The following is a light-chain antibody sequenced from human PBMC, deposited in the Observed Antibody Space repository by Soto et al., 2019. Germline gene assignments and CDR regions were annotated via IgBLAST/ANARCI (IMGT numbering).Light chain of an antibody. CDR1: QSVGYK. Sequence: DIVMKQSPSTVSVSPGQRATLSCRASQSVGYKLAWYQQKPGQAPSLLIHGISTRATGIPARFSGSGSGTDFTLTISSLEPEDFAFYYCQQRSNWPRPFGQGTKVDIK. J-gene: IGKJ1*01. CDR3: QQRSNWPRP. CDR2: GIS. V-gene: IGKV3-15*01.